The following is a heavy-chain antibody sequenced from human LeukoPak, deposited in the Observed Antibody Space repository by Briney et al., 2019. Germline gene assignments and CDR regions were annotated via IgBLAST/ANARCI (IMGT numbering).Heavy chain of an antibody. Sequence: YPSETLSLTCTVSGGSISSSSYYWGWIRQPPGKGLEWIGSIYYSGSTYYNPSLKSRVTISVDTSKNQFSLKLSSVTAADTAVYYCARQGDYYDSSGYLWGQGTLVTVSS. J-gene: IGHJ5*02. V-gene: IGHV4-39*07. D-gene: IGHD3-22*01. CDR3: ARQGDYYDSSGYL. CDR1: GGSISSSSYY. CDR2: IYYSGST.